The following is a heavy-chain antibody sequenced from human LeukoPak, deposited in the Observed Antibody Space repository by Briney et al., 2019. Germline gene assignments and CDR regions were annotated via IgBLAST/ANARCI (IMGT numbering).Heavy chain of an antibody. CDR1: GDSVSSNSAA. V-gene: IGHV6-1*01. J-gene: IGHJ4*02. Sequence: SQTLSLTCGISGDSVSSNSAAWNWIRQSPSRGLEWLGRTYYRSKWSTDYAVSVKSRITMNADTSKNQFSLQLNSMTPEDTAIYYCARGRSWPLDFWGQGTLVTVSS. D-gene: IGHD6-13*01. CDR2: TYYRSKWST. CDR3: ARGRSWPLDF.